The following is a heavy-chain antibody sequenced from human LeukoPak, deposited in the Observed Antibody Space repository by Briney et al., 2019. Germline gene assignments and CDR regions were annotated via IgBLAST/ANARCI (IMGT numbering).Heavy chain of an antibody. Sequence: ASVKVSCKASGYTFTSYGISWARQAPGQGLEWMGWISAYNGNTNYAQKLQGRVTMTTDTSTSTVYMELSSLRSEDTAVYYCARGIAVAGTGDYWGQGTLVTVSS. D-gene: IGHD6-19*01. J-gene: IGHJ4*02. V-gene: IGHV1-18*01. CDR1: GYTFTSYG. CDR3: ARGIAVAGTGDY. CDR2: ISAYNGNT.